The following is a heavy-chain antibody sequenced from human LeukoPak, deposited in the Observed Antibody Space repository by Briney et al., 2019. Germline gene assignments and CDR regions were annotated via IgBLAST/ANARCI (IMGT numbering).Heavy chain of an antibody. J-gene: IGHJ3*02. V-gene: IGHV4-4*09. D-gene: IGHD4-17*01. CDR1: GGSISGFY. Sequence: SETLSLTCTVSGGSISGFYWSWLRQPPGNELEWIAYTHISGDSGYNPPLQNRVTISLETSKNRFSLRLTSVTAADTAVYYCARHTQYDDYNPLNMWGQGTLVTVSA. CDR2: THISGDS. CDR3: ARHTQYDDYNPLNM.